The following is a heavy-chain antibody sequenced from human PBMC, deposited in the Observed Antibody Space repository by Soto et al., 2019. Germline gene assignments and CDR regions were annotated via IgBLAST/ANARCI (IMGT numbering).Heavy chain of an antibody. D-gene: IGHD2-2*01. CDR3: ARVIPGVEAWFDP. J-gene: IGHJ5*02. CDR1: GYTFTNFG. Sequence: ASVKVSCKASGYTFTNFGVTWVRRAPGQGLEWVGWISAYTDTPNYAQKFQGRVTMTIDTSTSTAYMDLRSLTSDDTAVYYCARVIPGVEAWFDPWGQGTLVTVSS. CDR2: ISAYTDTP. V-gene: IGHV1-18*01.